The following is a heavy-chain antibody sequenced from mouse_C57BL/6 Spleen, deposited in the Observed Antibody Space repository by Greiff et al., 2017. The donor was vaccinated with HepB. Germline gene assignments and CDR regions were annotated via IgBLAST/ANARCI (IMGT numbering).Heavy chain of an antibody. CDR1: GYTFTSYW. Sequence: VQLQQSGTELVKPGASVKLSCKASGYTFTSYWMHWVKQRPGQGLEWIGNINPSNGGTNYNEKFKSKATLTVDKSSSTAYMQLSSLTSEDSAVYYCARGLDYSNYEGSYYAMDYWGQGTSVTVSS. J-gene: IGHJ4*01. D-gene: IGHD2-5*01. CDR2: INPSNGGT. V-gene: IGHV1-53*01. CDR3: ARGLDYSNYEGSYYAMDY.